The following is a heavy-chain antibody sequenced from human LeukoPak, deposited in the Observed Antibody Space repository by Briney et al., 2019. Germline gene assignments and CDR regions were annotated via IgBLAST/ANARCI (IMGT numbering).Heavy chain of an antibody. Sequence: PGGSLRLSCAASGFTFSSYAMSWVRQAPGKGLEWVSAISGSADRTYYADSVKGRFTISRDNSKDTLYLQMNSLRAEDTAIYYCAKESPYGSGSRNYYFDYWGQGTLVTVSS. J-gene: IGHJ4*02. CDR2: ISGSADRT. D-gene: IGHD3-10*01. V-gene: IGHV3-23*01. CDR1: GFTFSSYA. CDR3: AKESPYGSGSRNYYFDY.